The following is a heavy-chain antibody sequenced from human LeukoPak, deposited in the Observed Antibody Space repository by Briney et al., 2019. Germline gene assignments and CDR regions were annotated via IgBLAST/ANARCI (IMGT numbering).Heavy chain of an antibody. D-gene: IGHD1-26*01. J-gene: IGHJ4*02. V-gene: IGHV3-48*01. CDR3: ARDRIKSGSYYFDY. Sequence: GGSLRLSCAASAFTFSDYSMNWVRQAPGKGLEWVSYISGRSSTIYYADSVKGRFTISRDNAKNLMYLQMNSLRAEDTDVYYCARDRIKSGSYYFDYWGQGTLVTVSS. CDR1: AFTFSDYS. CDR2: ISGRSSTI.